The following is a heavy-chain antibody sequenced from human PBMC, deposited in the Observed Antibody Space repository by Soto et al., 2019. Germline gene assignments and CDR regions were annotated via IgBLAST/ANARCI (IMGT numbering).Heavy chain of an antibody. CDR1: GGSISSYY. D-gene: IGHD3-16*02. Sequence: SETLSLTCTVSGGSISSYYWSWIRQPPGKGLEWIGYIYCSGSTNYNPSLKSRVTISVDTSKNQFSLKLSSVTAADTAVYYCARLHYDYVWGSYRIYCFDYWGQGTLVTVSS. CDR2: IYCSGST. CDR3: ARLHYDYVWGSYRIYCFDY. J-gene: IGHJ4*02. V-gene: IGHV4-59*01.